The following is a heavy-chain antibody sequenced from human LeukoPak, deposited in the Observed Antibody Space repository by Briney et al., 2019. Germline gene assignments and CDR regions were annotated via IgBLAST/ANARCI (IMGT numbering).Heavy chain of an antibody. Sequence: PGGSLRLSCAASGFTFSSFWMTWVRQPPGKGPEWVANIRFDGSEKYYVDSVKGRFTISRDNAKNSVYLQMYSLRAEDTAVYYCTRERAPKYWGQGTLVTVSS. CDR2: IRFDGSEK. J-gene: IGHJ4*02. V-gene: IGHV3-7*01. CDR3: TRERAPKY. CDR1: GFTFSSFW.